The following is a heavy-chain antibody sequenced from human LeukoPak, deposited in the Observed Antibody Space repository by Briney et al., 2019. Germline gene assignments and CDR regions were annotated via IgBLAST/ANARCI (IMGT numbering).Heavy chain of an antibody. CDR1: GDSVSRSTYY. CDR3: ARDKLIAARPYAFDI. V-gene: IGHV4-39*07. J-gene: IGHJ3*02. CDR2: IYYSETT. Sequence: SETLSLTCTVSGDSVSRSTYYWGWIRQPPGKGLEWIGTIYYSETTYYNPSLKSRVTISVDSSKNQFSLKVTSVTAADTAVYYCARDKLIAARPYAFDIWGQGTMVTVSS. D-gene: IGHD6-6*01.